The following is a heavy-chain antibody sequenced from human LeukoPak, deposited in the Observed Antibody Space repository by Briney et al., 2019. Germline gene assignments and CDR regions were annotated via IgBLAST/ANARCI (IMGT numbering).Heavy chain of an antibody. Sequence: GGSLRLSCAASGFTFSSYAMHWVRQAPGKGLEWVAVISYDGSDKYYADSVEGRFTISRDNSKNTLYLQMNSLRAEDTAVYYCVRDFYLIDCTNGVCYSGNWFDPWGQGTLVTVSS. V-gene: IGHV3-30-3*01. D-gene: IGHD2-8*01. CDR1: GFTFSSYA. CDR3: VRDFYLIDCTNGVCYSGNWFDP. CDR2: ISYDGSDK. J-gene: IGHJ5*02.